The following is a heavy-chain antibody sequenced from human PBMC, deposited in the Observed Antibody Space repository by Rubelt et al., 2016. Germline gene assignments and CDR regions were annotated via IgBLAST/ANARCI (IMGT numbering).Heavy chain of an antibody. Sequence: WMGWMNPNSGNTGYAQKFQGRVTMTEDTSTDTAYMELSSLRSEDTAVYYCATDASSGWYWGNNYYYGMDVWGQGTTVTVSS. CDR3: ATDASSGWYWGNNYYYGMDV. CDR2: MNPNSGNT. V-gene: IGHV1-8*01. D-gene: IGHD6-19*01. J-gene: IGHJ6*02.